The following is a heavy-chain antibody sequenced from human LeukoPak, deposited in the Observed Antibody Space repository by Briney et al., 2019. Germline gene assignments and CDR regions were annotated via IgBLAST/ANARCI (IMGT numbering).Heavy chain of an antibody. J-gene: IGHJ4*02. CDR1: GFTFSSYG. D-gene: IGHD2-2*01. V-gene: IGHV3-33*01. Sequence: PGGSLRLSCAASGFTFSSYGMHWVRQAPGKGLEWVAVIWYDGSNKYYVDSVKGRFTISRDNSKNTLYLQMNSLRAEDTAVYYCARVKYCSTNSCYASFDYWGQGTLVTVSS. CDR2: IWYDGSNK. CDR3: ARVKYCSTNSCYASFDY.